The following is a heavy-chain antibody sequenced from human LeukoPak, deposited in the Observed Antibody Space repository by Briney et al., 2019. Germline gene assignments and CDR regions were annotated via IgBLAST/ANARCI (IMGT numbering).Heavy chain of an antibody. CDR3: ARDLIGRYTFDY. CDR2: ISSSSVTT. J-gene: IGHJ4*02. CDR1: GFIFSHYS. D-gene: IGHD3-10*01. V-gene: IGHV3-48*02. Sequence: GGSLRLSCAASGFIFSHYSMNWVRQAPGKGLEWVSYISSSSVTTYYADSVKGRFTVSRDNAKDSLNLQMNYLRDEDTAVYYCARDLIGRYTFDYCGQGTLVTVSS.